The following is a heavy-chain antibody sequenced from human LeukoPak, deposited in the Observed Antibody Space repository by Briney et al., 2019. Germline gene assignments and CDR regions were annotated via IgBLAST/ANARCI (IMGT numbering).Heavy chain of an antibody. Sequence: SETLSLTCTVSDDSITMYYWTWIRQPPGKGLEWIGYVDHTGSTKFNPSLNGRVSISRDTSKNQFSLKLSSVTAADTAVYYCRITMIVVPEDAFDIWGQGTMVTVSS. J-gene: IGHJ3*02. D-gene: IGHD3-22*01. CDR2: VDHTGST. CDR1: DDSITMYY. V-gene: IGHV4-59*12. CDR3: RITMIVVPEDAFDI.